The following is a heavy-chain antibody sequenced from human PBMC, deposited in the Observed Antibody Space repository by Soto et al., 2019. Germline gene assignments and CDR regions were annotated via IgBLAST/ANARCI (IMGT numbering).Heavy chain of an antibody. CDR3: ARSDTGSLDYFDY. D-gene: IGHD1-26*01. CDR1: GYTFTSYA. J-gene: IGHJ4*02. V-gene: IGHV1-3*01. Sequence: ASVKVSCKASGYTFTSYAMHWVRQAPGQRLEWMGWINAGNGNTKYSQKFQGRVTITRDTSASTAYMELSSLRSEDTAVYYCARSDTGSLDYFDYWGQGTLVTSPQ. CDR2: INAGNGNT.